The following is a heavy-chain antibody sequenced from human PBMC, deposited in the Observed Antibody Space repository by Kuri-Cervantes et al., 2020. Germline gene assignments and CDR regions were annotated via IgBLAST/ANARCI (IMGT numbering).Heavy chain of an antibody. J-gene: IGHJ6*02. V-gene: IGHV3-48*01. Sequence: GESLKISCAASGFTFSSYSMNWVRQAPGKGLEWVSYISSSSSTIYYADSVKGRFTISRDNSKNTLYLQMNSLRAEDTAVYYCARDRASSSPFWRPKYYYYGMDVWGQGTTVTVSS. CDR1: GFTFSSYS. D-gene: IGHD6-6*01. CDR2: ISSSSSTI. CDR3: ARDRASSSPFWRPKYYYYGMDV.